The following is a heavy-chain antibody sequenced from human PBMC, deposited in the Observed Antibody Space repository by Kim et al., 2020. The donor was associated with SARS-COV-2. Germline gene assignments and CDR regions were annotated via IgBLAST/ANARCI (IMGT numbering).Heavy chain of an antibody. V-gene: IGHV1-18*01. D-gene: IGHD6-13*01. CDR1: GYTFTSYG. CDR3: ARDPKEQLDPFYY. Sequence: ASVKVSCKASGYTFTSYGISWVRQAPGQGLEWMGWLSAYNGNTNYAQKLQGKVTMTTDTSTSTAYMELRSLRSDDTAVYYSARDPKEQLDPFYYWGQGTLVTVSS. J-gene: IGHJ4*02. CDR2: LSAYNGNT.